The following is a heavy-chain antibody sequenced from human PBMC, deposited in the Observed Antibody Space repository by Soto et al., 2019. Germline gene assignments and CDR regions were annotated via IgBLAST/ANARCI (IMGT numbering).Heavy chain of an antibody. Sequence: GGSLRLSCVASGFTFSNHGMSWVRQAPGKGLEWVSGISGSGDSTHYADSVKGRFSISRDNSMKTVYLQMNSLRAEDTAVYYCAKALVDCSGGSCYSGRFDYWGQGTLVTVSS. CDR3: AKALVDCSGGSCYSGRFDY. CDR2: ISGSGDST. D-gene: IGHD2-15*01. CDR1: GFTFSNHG. V-gene: IGHV3-23*01. J-gene: IGHJ4*02.